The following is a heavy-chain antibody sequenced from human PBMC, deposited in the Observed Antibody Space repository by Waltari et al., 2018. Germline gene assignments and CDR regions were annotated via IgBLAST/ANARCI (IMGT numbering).Heavy chain of an antibody. D-gene: IGHD3-3*01. CDR1: GFTFSSYA. CDR2: ISGSGGST. J-gene: IGHJ4*02. V-gene: IGHV3-23*01. Sequence: EVQLLESGGGLVQPGGSLRLSCAASGFTFSSYAMSWVRQAPGQGLEWVSAISGSGGSTYYADAVKGRFTISRDNSKNTLYLQMNSLRAEDTAVYYCAKDPSKSITIFGVVAPAFDYWGQGTLVTVSS. CDR3: AKDPSKSITIFGVVAPAFDY.